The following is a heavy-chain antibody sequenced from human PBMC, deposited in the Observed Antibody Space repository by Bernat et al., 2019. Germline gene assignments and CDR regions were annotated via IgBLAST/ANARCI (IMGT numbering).Heavy chain of an antibody. CDR2: ISAYNGNT. V-gene: IGHV1-18*01. Sequence: QVQLVQSGTEVKKPGASVKVSCKASGYTFTSYGISWVRQAPGQGLEWMGWISAYNGNTNYAQKLQGRVTMTTDTSTSTAYMELRSLRSDDTAVYYCARELPLYYDILTGYLDYWGQGTLVTVSS. CDR3: ARELPLYYDILTGYLDY. J-gene: IGHJ4*02. D-gene: IGHD3-9*01. CDR1: GYTFTSYG.